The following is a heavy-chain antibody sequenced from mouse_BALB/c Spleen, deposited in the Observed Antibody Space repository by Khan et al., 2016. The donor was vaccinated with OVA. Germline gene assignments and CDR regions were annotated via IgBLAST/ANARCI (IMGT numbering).Heavy chain of an antibody. D-gene: IGHD2-3*01. J-gene: IGHJ3*01. CDR3: ARDGYSPWFAY. V-gene: IGHV14-1*02. CDR1: GFNIKDYY. Sequence: EVQLQQSGAELVRPGALVKLSCKASGFNIKDYYMHWIKQRPEQGLVWIGRIDPENGNTIYDPKFQGRASIPSDKSSNTAYLQLSSLTSEDTAVYYCARDGYSPWFAYWGQGTLVTVSA. CDR2: IDPENGNT.